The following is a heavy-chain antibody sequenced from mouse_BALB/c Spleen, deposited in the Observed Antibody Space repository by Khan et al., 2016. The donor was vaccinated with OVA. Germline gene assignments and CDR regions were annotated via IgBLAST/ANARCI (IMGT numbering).Heavy chain of an antibody. CDR1: GFSLSRYS. Sequence: QVQLKESGPGLVAPSQSLSITCTVSGFSLSRYSVHWVRQPPGKGPEWLGMIWGDGSTDYNSALKSRLSISKDNSKSQVFLKMNSLQTDDTAMYYCARAYYRYDGYYAMDYWGQGTSVTVSS. CDR3: ARAYYRYDGYYAMDY. J-gene: IGHJ4*01. D-gene: IGHD2-14*01. V-gene: IGHV2-6-4*01. CDR2: IWGDGST.